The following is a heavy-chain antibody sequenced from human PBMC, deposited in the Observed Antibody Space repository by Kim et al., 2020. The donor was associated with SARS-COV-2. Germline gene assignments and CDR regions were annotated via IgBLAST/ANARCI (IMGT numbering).Heavy chain of an antibody. CDR3: AKRGGGLRNFDY. D-gene: IGHD5-12*01. Sequence: GGSLRLSCAASGFTFSTYAMSWVRQAPGKGLEWVSTISGSGNNTYYADSVKGRFTISRDNSKNTLYLQMNSLRAEDTAVYYCAKRGGGLRNFDYWGQGTLVTVSS. CDR2: ISGSGNNT. CDR1: GFTFSTYA. V-gene: IGHV3-23*01. J-gene: IGHJ4*02.